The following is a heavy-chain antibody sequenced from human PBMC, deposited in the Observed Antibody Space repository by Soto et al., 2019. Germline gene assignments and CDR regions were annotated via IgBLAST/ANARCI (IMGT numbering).Heavy chain of an antibody. J-gene: IGHJ4*02. CDR2: IYYSGST. CDR1: GGSLSSYY. CDR3: ARRYGPGFDY. V-gene: IGHV4-59*08. Sequence: PSETLCLTCTVSGGSLSSYYWSWIRQPPGKGLEWIGYIYYSGSTNYNPSLKSRVTIPVDTSKNQFSLKLSSVTAADTAVYYCARRYGPGFDYWGQGPLVTVS. D-gene: IGHD4-17*01.